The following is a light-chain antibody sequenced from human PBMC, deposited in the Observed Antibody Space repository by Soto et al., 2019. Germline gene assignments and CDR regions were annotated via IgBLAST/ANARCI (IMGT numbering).Light chain of an antibody. CDR1: QDIRND. V-gene: IGKV1-6*01. J-gene: IGKJ1*01. CDR2: AAS. Sequence: AIQMTQFPSSLSTSVRDRVTISCRANQDIRNDLGWYQQKPGKAPKLLIYAASNLQSGVPSRFSGSGSGTHFTLIISSLQPEDVATYYCLQSFLYPWTFGQGTKVDIK. CDR3: LQSFLYPWT.